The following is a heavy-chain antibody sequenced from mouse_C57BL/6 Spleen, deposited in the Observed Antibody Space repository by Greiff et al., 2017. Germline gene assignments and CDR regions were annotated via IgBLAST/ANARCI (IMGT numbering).Heavy chain of an antibody. CDR1: GFSLTSYA. Sequence: VQLVESGPGLVAPSQSLSITCTVSGFSLTSYAISWVRQPPGKGLEWLGVIWTGGGTNYNSAPKSRLSISKDNSKSQVFLKMNSLRTDDTARSYCARKSYSNSYWYFDVWGTGTTVTVSS. V-gene: IGHV2-9-1*01. CDR2: IWTGGGT. J-gene: IGHJ1*03. D-gene: IGHD2-5*01. CDR3: ARKSYSNSYWYFDV.